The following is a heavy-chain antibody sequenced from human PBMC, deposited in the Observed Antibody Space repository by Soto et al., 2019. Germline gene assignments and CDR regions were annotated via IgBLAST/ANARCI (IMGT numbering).Heavy chain of an antibody. Sequence: QVQLVQSGAEVKKPGSSVKVSCKASGGTFRSYAISWVRQAPGQGLEWMGGIIPIFGTANYAQKFQGRVMILSDESTSTSYMELSSLGSEDTVVYYCARVYSHWVAARTYYFDYWGQGTLVTVSS. D-gene: IGHD2-15*01. CDR3: ARVYSHWVAARTYYFDY. CDR2: IIPIFGTA. J-gene: IGHJ4*02. CDR1: GGTFRSYA. V-gene: IGHV1-69*01.